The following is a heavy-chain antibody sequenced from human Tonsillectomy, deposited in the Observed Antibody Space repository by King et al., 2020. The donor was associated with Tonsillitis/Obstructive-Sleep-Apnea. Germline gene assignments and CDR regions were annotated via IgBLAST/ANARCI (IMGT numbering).Heavy chain of an antibody. J-gene: IGHJ6*03. CDR3: AHSLIYGGSGFVYYMDV. V-gene: IGHV2-5*09. D-gene: IGHD3-3*01. Sequence: VTLKESGPTLVRPTQTLTLTFTFSGFSLSATGVGVGWVRQPPGNALDWLAGIYWDDDKRHRPSLGSRLTITKDTSKNQVVLTMTNIDPVDTGTYYCAHSLIYGGSGFVYYMDVWGKGTTVTVSS. CDR2: IYWDDDK. CDR1: GFSLSATGVG.